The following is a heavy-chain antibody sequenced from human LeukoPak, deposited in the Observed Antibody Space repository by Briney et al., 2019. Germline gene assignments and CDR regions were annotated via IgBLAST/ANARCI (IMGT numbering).Heavy chain of an antibody. Sequence: GGSLRLSCAASGFTFSSYAMHWVRQAPGKGLEWVAVISYDGSNKYYADSVKGRFTISRDNSKNTLYLQMNSLRAEDTAVYYCASVDTAFYWGQGTLVTVSS. V-gene: IGHV3-30-3*01. D-gene: IGHD5-18*01. J-gene: IGHJ4*02. CDR1: GFTFSSYA. CDR2: ISYDGSNK. CDR3: ASVDTAFY.